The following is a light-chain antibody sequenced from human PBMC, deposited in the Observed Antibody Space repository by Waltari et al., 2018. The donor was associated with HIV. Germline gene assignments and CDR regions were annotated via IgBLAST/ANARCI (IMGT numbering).Light chain of an antibody. Sequence: EIALTQSPGTLSLSPGERATLSCRASQTISSTYLAWYQQKPGQAPRRLIYGASSRATGIPDRFSGSGSGTDFTRTISSLEPEDCAVYYCQQYIGSPRTFGQGTKVELK. J-gene: IGKJ1*01. CDR3: QQYIGSPRT. CDR2: GAS. V-gene: IGKV3-20*01. CDR1: QTISSTY.